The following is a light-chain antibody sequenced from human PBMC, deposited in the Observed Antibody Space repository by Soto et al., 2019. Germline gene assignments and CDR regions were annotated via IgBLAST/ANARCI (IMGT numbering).Light chain of an antibody. CDR2: RNN. V-gene: IGLV1-47*01. CDR1: SSNIGSKY. J-gene: IGLJ2*01. Sequence: QSVLTQPPSASGTPGQRVTISCSGSSSNIGSKYVYWYQQLPGTAPKLLMYRNNQRPSGVSDRFSGSKSGTSASLAISGLRSEDEADYYCEAWDAGVSGPAFGGGTKVTVL. CDR3: EAWDAGVSGPA.